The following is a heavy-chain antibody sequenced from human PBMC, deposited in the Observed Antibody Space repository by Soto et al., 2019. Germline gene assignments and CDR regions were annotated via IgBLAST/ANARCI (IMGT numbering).Heavy chain of an antibody. CDR2: IYHSVTT. Sequence: SETLSLTCAVSGGPIISNYCWAWIRQSPGEGLVWIGSIYHSVTTYYNPSLESRVIISVDKSESRFALRLTSVTAADSAVYYCGRTDNVGYYPYWGQGTLVTVSS. J-gene: IGHJ4*02. CDR1: GGPIISNYC. CDR3: GRTDNVGYYPY. D-gene: IGHD3-3*01. V-gene: IGHV4-38-2*01.